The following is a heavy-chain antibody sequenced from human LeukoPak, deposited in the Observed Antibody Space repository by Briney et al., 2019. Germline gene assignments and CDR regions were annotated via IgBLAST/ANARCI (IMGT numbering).Heavy chain of an antibody. CDR3: ARANYDGSDY. V-gene: IGHV4-4*07. D-gene: IGHD3-22*01. CDR1: GGSISSYY. CDR2: IYTSGTT. Sequence: PSETLSLTCTVSGGSISSYYWSWIRQPAGKGLEWMGRIYTSGTTNYNPSLKSRVTMSVDTSKNQFSLKMRSVTAADTAVYYCARANYDGSDYWGQGTLVTVSS. J-gene: IGHJ4*02.